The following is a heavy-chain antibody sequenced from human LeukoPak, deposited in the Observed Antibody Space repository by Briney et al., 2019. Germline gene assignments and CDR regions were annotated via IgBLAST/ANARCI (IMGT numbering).Heavy chain of an antibody. CDR2: INSDGSST. CDR3: ARVGYDFWSGYPNYYYYMDV. CDR1: GFTFSSYW. Sequence: PGGSLRLSCAASGFTFSSYWMHWVRQAPGKGLVWVSRINSDGSSTSYADSVKGRFTISRDNAKNTLYLQMNSLRAEDTAVYYCARVGYDFWSGYPNYYYYMDVWGKGTTVTVSS. V-gene: IGHV3-74*01. D-gene: IGHD3-3*01. J-gene: IGHJ6*03.